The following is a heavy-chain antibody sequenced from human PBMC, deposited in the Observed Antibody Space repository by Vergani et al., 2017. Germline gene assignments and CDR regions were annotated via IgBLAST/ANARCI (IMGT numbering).Heavy chain of an antibody. J-gene: IGHJ3*02. CDR3: ARAHSIYDFWGGYRYDDFDI. D-gene: IGHD3-3*01. V-gene: IGHV4-31*03. Sequence: QVQLQESGPGLVKPSQTLSLTCTVSGGSISSGGYSWSWIRQHPGKGLEWIGYIYYSGSTYYNPSLKSRVTISVDTSKNHFSLKLSSVTAADTAVYYCARAHSIYDFWGGYRYDDFDIWGQGTMVTVSS. CDR1: GGSISSGGYS. CDR2: IYYSGST.